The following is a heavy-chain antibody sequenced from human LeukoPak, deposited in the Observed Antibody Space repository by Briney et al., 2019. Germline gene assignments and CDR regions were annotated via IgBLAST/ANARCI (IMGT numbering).Heavy chain of an antibody. D-gene: IGHD1-7*01. CDR2: INPSGGST. Sequence: ASVKVSCKAPGYTFTSYYMHWVRQAPGQGLEWMGIINPSGGSTSYAQKFQGRVTMTRDTSTSTVYMELSSLRSEDTAVYYCAREAGTVPFDYWGQGTLVTVSS. CDR1: GYTFTSYY. J-gene: IGHJ4*02. V-gene: IGHV1-46*01. CDR3: AREAGTVPFDY.